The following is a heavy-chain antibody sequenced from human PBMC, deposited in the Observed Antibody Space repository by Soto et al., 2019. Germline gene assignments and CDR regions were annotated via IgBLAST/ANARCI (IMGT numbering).Heavy chain of an antibody. V-gene: IGHV1-69*05. CDR3: ARGNCGGDCYVNYYYHGMDV. CDR2: IIPIFGTA. J-gene: IGHJ6*02. Sequence: GASVKVSCKASGGTFSSYAISWVRQAPGQGLEWMGGIIPIFGTANYAQKLQGRVTMTTDTSTSTAYMELRSLRSDDTAVYYCARGNCGGDCYVNYYYHGMDVWGQGTTVTVSS. CDR1: GGTFSSYA. D-gene: IGHD2-21*02.